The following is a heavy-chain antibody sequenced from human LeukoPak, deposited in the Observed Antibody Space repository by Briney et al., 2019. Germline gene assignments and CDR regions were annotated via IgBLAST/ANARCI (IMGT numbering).Heavy chain of an antibody. CDR1: GYTFTSYD. J-gene: IGHJ6*03. D-gene: IGHD3-3*01. V-gene: IGHV1-8*01. CDR2: MNPNSGNT. Sequence: GASVKVSCKASGYTFTSYDINWVRQATGKGLEWLGWMNPNSGNTGYAQKFQGRVTMTRNTSISTAYMELSSLRSEDTAVYYCATKTDITIFYYMDVWGKGTTVTVSS. CDR3: ATKTDITIFYYMDV.